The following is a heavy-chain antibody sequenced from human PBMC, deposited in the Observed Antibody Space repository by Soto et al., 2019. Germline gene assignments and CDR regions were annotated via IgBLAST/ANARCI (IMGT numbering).Heavy chain of an antibody. V-gene: IGHV4-34*01. J-gene: IGHJ6*03. CDR3: ARGLEAYYDILTGYLSNPGYYYYMDV. CDR1: GGSFSGYY. CDR2: INHSGST. D-gene: IGHD3-9*01. Sequence: SETLSLTCAVYGGSFSGYYWSWIRQPPGKGLEWIGEINHSGSTNYNPSLKSRVTISVDTSKNQFSLKLSSVTAADTAVYYCARGLEAYYDILTGYLSNPGYYYYMDVWGKGTTVTVSS.